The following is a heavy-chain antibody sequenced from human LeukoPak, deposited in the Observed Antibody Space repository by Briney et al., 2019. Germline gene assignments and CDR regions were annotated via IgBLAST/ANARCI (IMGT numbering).Heavy chain of an antibody. D-gene: IGHD2-8*01. V-gene: IGHV4-34*01. CDR3: ARALGYCTNGVCYFDY. Sequence: PSETLSLTCAVYGGSFSGCYWSWIRQPPGKGLEWIGEINHSGSTNYNPSLKSRVTISVDTSKNQFSLKLSSVTAADTAVYYCARALGYCTNGVCYFDYWGQGTLVTVSS. J-gene: IGHJ4*02. CDR1: GGSFSGCY. CDR2: INHSGST.